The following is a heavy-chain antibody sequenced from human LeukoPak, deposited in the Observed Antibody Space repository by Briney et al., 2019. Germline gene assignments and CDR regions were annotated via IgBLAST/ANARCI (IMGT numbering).Heavy chain of an antibody. CDR3: AKLDGSGT. CDR1: GFTFDDYA. J-gene: IGHJ5*02. Sequence: PGGSLRLSCAASGFTFDDYAMHWVRQAPGKGLEWVSGIGWNGATIGYADSVKGRFTISRDNAKNSLYLQMNSLRVEDMALYYCAKLDGSGTWGQGTLVTVSS. CDR2: IGWNGATI. V-gene: IGHV3-9*03. D-gene: IGHD3-10*01.